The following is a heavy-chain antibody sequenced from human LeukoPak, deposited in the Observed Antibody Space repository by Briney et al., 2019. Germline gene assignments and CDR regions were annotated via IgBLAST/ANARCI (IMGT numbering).Heavy chain of an antibody. D-gene: IGHD2-2*02. V-gene: IGHV4-38-2*02. CDR3: ARLYCSSTSCYTHAFDI. Sequence: SETLSLTCTVSGHSIINSYYWGWIRQPPGKGLEWIGSIYHTGATYYNPSLKSRVTISVDTSKNQFSLKLSSVTAADTAVYYCARLYCSSTSCYTHAFDIWGQGTMVTVSS. CDR1: GHSIINSYY. CDR2: IYHTGAT. J-gene: IGHJ3*02.